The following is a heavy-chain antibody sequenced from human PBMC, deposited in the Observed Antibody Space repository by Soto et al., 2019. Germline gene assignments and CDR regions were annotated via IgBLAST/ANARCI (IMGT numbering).Heavy chain of an antibody. CDR2: IGGSGGST. J-gene: IGHJ4*02. CDR3: AKGYCSGGSCYPPV. V-gene: IGHV3-23*01. D-gene: IGHD2-15*01. Sequence: GGSLRLSCAASGFTFSSYAMSWVRQAPGKGLEWVSAIGGSGGSTYYADSVKGRFTISRDNSKNTLYLQMNSLRAEDTAVYYCAKGYCSGGSCYPPVWGQGTLVTVSS. CDR1: GFTFSSYA.